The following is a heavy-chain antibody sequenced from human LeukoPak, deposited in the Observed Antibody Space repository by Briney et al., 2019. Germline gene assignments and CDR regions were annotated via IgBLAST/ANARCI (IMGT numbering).Heavy chain of an antibody. J-gene: IGHJ6*02. CDR3: ARHVEMATIAYYYYGMDV. Sequence: PSQTLSLTCTVSGGSISSGGYYWSWIRQHPGKGLEWIGYIYYSGGTYYNPSLKSRVTISVDTSKNQFSLKLSSVTAADTAVYYCARHVEMATIAYYYYGMDVWGQGTTVTVSS. D-gene: IGHD5-24*01. CDR1: GGSISSGGYY. CDR2: IYYSGGT. V-gene: IGHV4-31*03.